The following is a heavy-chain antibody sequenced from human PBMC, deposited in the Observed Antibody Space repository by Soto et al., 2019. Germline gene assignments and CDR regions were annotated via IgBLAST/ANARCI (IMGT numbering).Heavy chain of an antibody. V-gene: IGHV3-23*01. J-gene: IGHJ4*02. CDR1: GFTFSSYS. CDR2: IRRNGSEK. CDR3: AKDTTVHGIAVAGTCVDY. D-gene: IGHD6-19*01. Sequence: GGSLRLSCAASGFTFSSYSMSWVRQAPGKGLEWVSAIRRNGSEKYYVDSVKSRFTISRDNSKNTRYLQLNSPRAEDTAVYYCAKDTTVHGIAVAGTCVDYWGQGTVVSVSA.